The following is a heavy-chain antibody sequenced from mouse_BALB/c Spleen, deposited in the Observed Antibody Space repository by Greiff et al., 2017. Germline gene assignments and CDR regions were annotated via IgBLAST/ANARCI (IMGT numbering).Heavy chain of an antibody. CDR3: ASSNGNYAMDD. CDR1: GYAFSSYW. Sequence: QVQLKQSGAELVRPGSSVKISCKASGYAFSSYWMNWVKQRPGQGLEWIGQIYPGDGDTNYNGKFKGKATLTADKSSSTAYMQLSSLTSEDSAVYFCASSNGNYAMDDWGQGTSVTVSS. J-gene: IGHJ4*01. CDR2: IYPGDGDT. V-gene: IGHV1-80*01.